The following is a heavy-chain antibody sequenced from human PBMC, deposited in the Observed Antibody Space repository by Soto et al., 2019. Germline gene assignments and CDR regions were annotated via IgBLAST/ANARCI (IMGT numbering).Heavy chain of an antibody. D-gene: IGHD6-25*01. CDR2: IYSGGST. V-gene: IGHV3-NL1*01. CDR1: GFTFRIYG. J-gene: IGHJ3*02. Sequence: PGGSLRRSCAASGFTFRIYGMHWVRQAPGKGLEWVSVIYSGGSTYYADSVKGRFTISRDNSKNTLYLQMNSLRAEDTAVYYCARDKPPATSNAFDIWGQGTMVTVS. CDR3: ARDKPPATSNAFDI.